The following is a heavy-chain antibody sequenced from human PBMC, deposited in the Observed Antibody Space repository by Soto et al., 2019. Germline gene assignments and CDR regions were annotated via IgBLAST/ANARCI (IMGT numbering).Heavy chain of an antibody. CDR2: MSEGGSNK. Sequence: PGGSLRLSCAASGFTFSNYGMHWVRQAPGRGLEWVAVMSEGGSNKYYADSVKGRFTISRDNSKNTLSLQMNSLRAEDTAVYYCAKDAVDTAMVYYFDYWGQGTLVTVSS. V-gene: IGHV3-30*18. J-gene: IGHJ4*02. CDR3: AKDAVDTAMVYYFDY. D-gene: IGHD5-18*01. CDR1: GFTFSNYG.